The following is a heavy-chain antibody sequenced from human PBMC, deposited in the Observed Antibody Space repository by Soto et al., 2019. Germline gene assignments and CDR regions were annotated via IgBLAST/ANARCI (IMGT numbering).Heavy chain of an antibody. CDR3: ARDGGAARRYGMDV. Sequence: EVQLVESGGGLVQPGGSLRLSCAASEFTFSSYSMNWVRQAPGKGLEWVSYISSSSSPIYYADSVKGRFTISRDNAKNSLYLQMNSLRDEATAVYYCARDGGAARRYGMDVWGQGTTVTVSS. V-gene: IGHV3-48*02. D-gene: IGHD6-6*01. CDR2: ISSSSSPI. J-gene: IGHJ6*02. CDR1: EFTFSSYS.